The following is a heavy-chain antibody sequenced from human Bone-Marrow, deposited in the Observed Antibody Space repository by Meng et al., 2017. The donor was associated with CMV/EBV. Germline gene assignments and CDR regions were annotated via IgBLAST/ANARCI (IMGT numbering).Heavy chain of an antibody. J-gene: IGHJ6*02. V-gene: IGHV1-69*10. CDR3: ARAGIRFLEWLLSAMDV. CDR1: GYTFTSYA. CDR2: IIPILGIA. D-gene: IGHD3-3*01. Sequence: SVKVSCKASGYTFTSYAISWVRQAPGQGLEWMGGIIPILGIANYAQKFQGRVTITADKSTSTAYMELSSLRSEDTAVYYCARAGIRFLEWLLSAMDVWGQGTTVTVSS.